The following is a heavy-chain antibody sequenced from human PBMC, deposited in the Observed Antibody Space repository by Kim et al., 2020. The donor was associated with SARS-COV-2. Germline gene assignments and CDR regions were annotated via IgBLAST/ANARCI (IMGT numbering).Heavy chain of an antibody. Sequence: SQTLSLTRAISGDSVSSGSAAWNWIRHSPSRGLEWLGRTYYRSKWFTDYAVSVQGRISVNADTARNQFSLQLNFVTPEDTGVYYCARAVAAKGAYAWDVWGQGTTVTVSS. CDR3: ARAVAAKGAYAWDV. D-gene: IGHD6-19*01. V-gene: IGHV6-1*01. J-gene: IGHJ6*02. CDR2: TYYRSKWFT. CDR1: GDSVSSGSAA.